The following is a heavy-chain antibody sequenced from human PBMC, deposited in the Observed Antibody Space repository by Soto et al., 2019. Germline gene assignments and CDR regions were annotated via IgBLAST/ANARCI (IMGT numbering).Heavy chain of an antibody. Sequence: QLQLQESGSGRVKPSQTLSLTCAVSGGSISSGGYSWSWIRQPPGKGLEWLGYIYHSGSTYYNPSHQNRVTISVDTSKNQFPLKLSSVTAADTAVYYCARASRGSSYWFDPWGQGTLVTVSS. D-gene: IGHD5-18*01. CDR2: IYHSGST. CDR3: ARASRGSSYWFDP. J-gene: IGHJ5*02. CDR1: GGSISSGGYS. V-gene: IGHV4-30-2*01.